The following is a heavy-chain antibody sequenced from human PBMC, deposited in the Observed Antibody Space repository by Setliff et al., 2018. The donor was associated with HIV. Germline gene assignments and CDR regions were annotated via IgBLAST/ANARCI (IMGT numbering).Heavy chain of an antibody. J-gene: IGHJ5*01. V-gene: IGHV3-9*01. CDR3: ARGGANPSWFDS. CDR1: GFTFSSYA. CDR2: ISWNSRAI. Sequence: LRLSCAASGFTFSSYAMTWVRQAPGKGLEWVAGISWNSRAIGYADSVKGRFTISRDNAKNSLYLQMDSLRAEDTAVYYCARGGANPSWFDSWGQGTLVTVSS. D-gene: IGHD3-16*01.